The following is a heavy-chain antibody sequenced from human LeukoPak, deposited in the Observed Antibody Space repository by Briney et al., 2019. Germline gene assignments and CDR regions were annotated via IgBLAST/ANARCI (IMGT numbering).Heavy chain of an antibody. Sequence: SGPTLVNPSQTLSLTCTVSGGSISSGSYYWSWIRQPAGKGLEWIGRIYTSGSTNYNPSLKSRVTISVDTSKNQFSLKLSSVTAADTAVYYCARGRWEPLSFDWFDPWGQGTLVTVSS. CDR2: IYTSGST. D-gene: IGHD1-26*01. J-gene: IGHJ5*02. V-gene: IGHV4-61*02. CDR1: GGSISSGSYY. CDR3: ARGRWEPLSFDWFDP.